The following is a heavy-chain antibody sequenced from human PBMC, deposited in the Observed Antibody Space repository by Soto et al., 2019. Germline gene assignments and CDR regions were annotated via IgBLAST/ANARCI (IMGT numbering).Heavy chain of an antibody. CDR2: ISRHGTTI. V-gene: IGHV3-48*02. J-gene: IGHJ3*02. Sequence: GGSLRLSCAASGFTFSDYDMNWVRQAPGKGLGWVSYISRHGTTIYYADSVKGRFTISRDNAKNSLSLQMNSLGDEDTAVYYCAREGRSSTSCNTGCAFDIWGQGTMVTVS. CDR3: AREGRSSTSCNTGCAFDI. D-gene: IGHD2-2*02. CDR1: GFTFSDYD.